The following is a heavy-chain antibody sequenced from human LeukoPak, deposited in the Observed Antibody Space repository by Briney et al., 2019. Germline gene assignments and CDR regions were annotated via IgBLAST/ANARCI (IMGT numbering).Heavy chain of an antibody. Sequence: GGSLRLCCAASGCTFNCYLMTVGRQAPGGGLGWGANINPDCSARYCLYSVGGRFTISRDNARKALYLQMNSLRADDTAVYYCARDLHSSSWASLFDQWGQGTLVTVSS. J-gene: IGHJ4*02. D-gene: IGHD6-13*01. CDR2: INPDCSAR. CDR1: GCTFNCYL. CDR3: ARDLHSSSWASLFDQ. V-gene: IGHV3-7*01.